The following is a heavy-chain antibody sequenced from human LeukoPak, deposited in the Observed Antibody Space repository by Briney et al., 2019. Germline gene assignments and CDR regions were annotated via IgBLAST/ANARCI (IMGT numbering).Heavy chain of an antibody. CDR1: VGSFSGYY. J-gene: IGHJ5*02. D-gene: IGHD6-19*01. V-gene: IGHV4-34*01. Sequence: PSETLSLTCAVYVGSFSGYYWSWIRQPPGKRLEWIGGINHSGSTNYNPSLKSRVTISVDTSKNQFSLKLSSVTAADTAVYYCARGQSLGSYNWFDPWGQGTLVTVSS. CDR2: INHSGST. CDR3: ARGQSLGSYNWFDP.